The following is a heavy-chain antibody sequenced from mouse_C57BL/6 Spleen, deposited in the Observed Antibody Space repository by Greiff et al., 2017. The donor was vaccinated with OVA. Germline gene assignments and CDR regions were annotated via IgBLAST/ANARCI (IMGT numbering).Heavy chain of an antibody. Sequence: QVQLQQPGAELVKPGASVKLSCKASGYTFTSYWMHWVKQRPGQGLEWIGMIHPNSGSTNYNEKFKSKATLTVDKSSSTAYMQLSSLTSEDSAVYYCARGGSTMVTTVDYWGQGTTLTVSS. D-gene: IGHD2-2*01. CDR1: GYTFTSYW. J-gene: IGHJ2*01. V-gene: IGHV1-64*01. CDR3: ARGGSTMVTTVDY. CDR2: IHPNSGST.